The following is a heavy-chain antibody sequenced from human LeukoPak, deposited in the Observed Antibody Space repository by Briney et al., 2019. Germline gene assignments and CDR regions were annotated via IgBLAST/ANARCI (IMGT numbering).Heavy chain of an antibody. D-gene: IGHD1-26*01. CDR3: GRADVGSLDY. V-gene: IGHV3-7*01. CDR1: GFSFSRYS. CDR2: IKGDESAR. J-gene: IGHJ4*02. Sequence: GGSLRLSCAATGFSFSRYSMDWVRQAPGKGLEWVANIKGDESARHQADSVKGRFTISRDNDQRSVYLQMSRLRGEDTSVYYCGRADVGSLDYWGQGTLVTVSS.